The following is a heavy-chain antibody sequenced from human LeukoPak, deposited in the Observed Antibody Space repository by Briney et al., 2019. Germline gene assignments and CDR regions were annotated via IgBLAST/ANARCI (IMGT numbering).Heavy chain of an antibody. D-gene: IGHD1-14*01. Sequence: APVNVSCKASGYTFTGYYMHWVRQAPGQGLEWMGWINPNSGGTNYAQKFQGRVTMTRDTSISTAYMELSRLRSDDTAVYSCARGNHDAFDIWGQGTMVTVAS. CDR3: ARGNHDAFDI. CDR1: GYTFTGYY. CDR2: INPNSGGT. J-gene: IGHJ3*02. V-gene: IGHV1-2*02.